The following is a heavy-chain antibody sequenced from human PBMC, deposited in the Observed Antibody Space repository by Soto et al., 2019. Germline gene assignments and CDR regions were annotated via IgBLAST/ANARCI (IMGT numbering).Heavy chain of an antibody. D-gene: IGHD1-20*01. J-gene: IGHJ4*02. CDR2: IYHTGST. Sequence: PSETLSLTCTVSGGSVSDDNYYWSWIRQPPGKRLEWIGYIYHTGSTNFNPSLKSRVTMSVDTSKNQFSLTLNSVTAADTAVYYCARGNWKGDYWGQGTLVTV. V-gene: IGHV4-61*01. CDR1: GGSVSDDNYY. CDR3: ARGNWKGDY.